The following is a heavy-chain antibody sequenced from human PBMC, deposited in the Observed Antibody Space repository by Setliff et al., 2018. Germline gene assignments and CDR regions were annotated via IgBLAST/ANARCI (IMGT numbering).Heavy chain of an antibody. D-gene: IGHD3-22*01. CDR3: ARINFYVSSGYYYAPDY. CDR1: GYTFTNYG. CDR2: INNYNMNT. J-gene: IGHJ4*02. Sequence: ASVKVSCKASGYTFTNYGINWVRQAPGQGLEWMGWINNYNMNTNYLQRFQGRVTMTTDTSTGTAYMELGSLTSDDTAIYYCARINFYVSSGYYYAPDYWGPGTLVTVSS. V-gene: IGHV1-18*01.